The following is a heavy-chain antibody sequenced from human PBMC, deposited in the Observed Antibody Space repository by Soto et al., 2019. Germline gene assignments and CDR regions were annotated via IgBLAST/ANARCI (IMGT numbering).Heavy chain of an antibody. CDR2: IYYSGST. J-gene: IGHJ6*02. D-gene: IGHD6-13*01. CDR3: ARQISSWPYYYYYGMDV. CDR1: GGSISSSSYY. V-gene: IGHV4-39*01. Sequence: SETLSLTCTVSGGSISSSSYYWGWIRQPPGKGLEWIGSIYYSGSTYYNPSLKSRVTISVDTSKNQFSLKLSSVTAADTAVYCCARQISSWPYYYYYGMDVWGQGTTVTVSS.